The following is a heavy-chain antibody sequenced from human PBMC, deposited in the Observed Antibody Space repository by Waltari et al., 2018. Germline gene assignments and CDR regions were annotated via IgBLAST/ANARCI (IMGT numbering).Heavy chain of an antibody. Sequence: EVQLVESGGGLVQPGGSLRLSCVASGFSFSSYAMNWVRQTPRKGPGVSPLIVGRGGFINSAAALGGLFTSSRDTSKNSLFLEMNSLRVEDTAVYYCAKSDFDFSTGDAHYGLDVWGTGATVIVSS. D-gene: IGHD3-3*01. J-gene: IGHJ6*04. CDR1: GFSFSSYA. CDR3: AKSDFDFSTGDAHYGLDV. V-gene: IGHV3-23*04. CDR2: IVGRGGFI.